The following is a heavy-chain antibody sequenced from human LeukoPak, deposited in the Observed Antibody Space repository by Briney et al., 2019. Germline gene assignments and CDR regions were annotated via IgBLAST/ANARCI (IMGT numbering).Heavy chain of an antibody. CDR2: IIPIFGIA. V-gene: IGHV1-69*04. CDR1: GGTFSSYA. Sequence: SXKVSCKXSGGTFSSYAISWVRQAPGQGLEWMGRIIPIFGIANYAQKFQGRVTITADKSTSTAYMELSSLRSEDTAVYYCARSYYDSSGYLDYWGQGTLVTVSS. D-gene: IGHD3-22*01. J-gene: IGHJ4*02. CDR3: ARSYYDSSGYLDY.